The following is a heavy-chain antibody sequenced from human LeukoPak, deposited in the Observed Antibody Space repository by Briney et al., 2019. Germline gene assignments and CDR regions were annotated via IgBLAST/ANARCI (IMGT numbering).Heavy chain of an antibody. D-gene: IGHD3-22*01. J-gene: IGHJ3*02. CDR1: GFSLSTSGVG. V-gene: IGHV2-5*02. CDR3: AHTQPFTMIFPDAFDI. Sequence: SGPTLVKPTQTLTLTCTFSGFSLSTSGVGVGWIRQPPGKALEWLALIYWDDDKRYSPSLKSRLTITKDTSKNQVVLTMTNMDPVDTATYYCAHTQPFTMIFPDAFDIWGQGTMVTVSS. CDR2: IYWDDDK.